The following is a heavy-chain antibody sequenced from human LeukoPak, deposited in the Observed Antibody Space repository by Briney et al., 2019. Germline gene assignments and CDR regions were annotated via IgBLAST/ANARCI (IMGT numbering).Heavy chain of an antibody. J-gene: IGHJ4*02. CDR2: IRSSIYGGTP. D-gene: IGHD1-1*01. CDR3: SRAWGNGNGLRPDS. Sequence: QTGGSLRLSCTSSGFTFREFAVSWFRQAPGKGLEWIGFIRSSIYGGTPKAAASVKGRFIFSRDDSKGVAYLRMNSLKTDDTAVYYCSRAWGNGNGLRPDSWGQGTLVTVSS. V-gene: IGHV3-49*03. CDR1: GFTFREFA.